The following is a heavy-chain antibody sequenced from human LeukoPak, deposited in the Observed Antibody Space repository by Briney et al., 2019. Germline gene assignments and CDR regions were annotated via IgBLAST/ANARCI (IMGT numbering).Heavy chain of an antibody. CDR3: AREGYSGYSYYFDY. V-gene: IGHV6-1*01. CDR1: GDSVSSNSAA. J-gene: IGHJ4*02. D-gene: IGHD5-12*01. CDR2: TYYRSKCYN. Sequence: SQTLSLTCAISGDSVSSNSAACNWSRQSPSRGLELLGRTYYRSKCYNAYAVSVKSRITINPDTCKNPLSLQLNSVTPEEPAVYYCAREGYSGYSYYFDYWGQGTLVTVSS.